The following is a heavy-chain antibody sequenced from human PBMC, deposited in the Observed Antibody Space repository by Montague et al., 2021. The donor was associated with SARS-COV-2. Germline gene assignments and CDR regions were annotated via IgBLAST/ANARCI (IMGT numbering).Heavy chain of an antibody. CDR2: ISWNSGSR. D-gene: IGHD3-10*01. V-gene: IGHV3-9*01. CDR3: AKDYYFGAFDI. J-gene: IGHJ3*02. Sequence: SLRLSCAASGFTFGDYAMHWVRQTPGKGLDWVSGISWNSGSRGYADSVKGRFTTYRDNAKNSLYLQMNSLRTEDTAFYYCAKDYYFGAFDIWGQGTMVTVSS. CDR1: GFTFGDYA.